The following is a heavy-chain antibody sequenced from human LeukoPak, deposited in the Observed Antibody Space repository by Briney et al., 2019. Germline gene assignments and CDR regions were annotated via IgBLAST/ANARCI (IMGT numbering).Heavy chain of an antibody. CDR3: TTYGSGLLDY. D-gene: IGHD3-10*01. CDR1: GASIISSNW. Sequence: SETLSLTCAVSGASIISSNWWSWVRRPPGKGLEWIGEIYHGGYTNYNPSLKSRVNISFDTSKNHFSLKLTSVTAADTAVYYCTTYGSGLLDYWGQGILVTVSS. CDR2: IYHGGYT. V-gene: IGHV4-4*02. J-gene: IGHJ4*02.